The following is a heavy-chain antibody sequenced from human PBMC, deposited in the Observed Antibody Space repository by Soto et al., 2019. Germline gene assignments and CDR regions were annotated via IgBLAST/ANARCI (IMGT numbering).Heavy chain of an antibody. CDR1: GFRFSSYG. Sequence: QVQLVESGGGVVQPGRSLRLSCAASGFRFSSYGMNWVRQSPGKGLEWVAVIWYDGSNKFYGNSVKGLFTISRDNSTNTLSLQMNRLRDEDTAVYYCATEGKDDSVKGGFDNWGQGTLVTVSS. J-gene: IGHJ4*02. CDR3: ATEGKDDSVKGGFDN. CDR2: IWYDGSNK. V-gene: IGHV3-33*01. D-gene: IGHD3-22*01.